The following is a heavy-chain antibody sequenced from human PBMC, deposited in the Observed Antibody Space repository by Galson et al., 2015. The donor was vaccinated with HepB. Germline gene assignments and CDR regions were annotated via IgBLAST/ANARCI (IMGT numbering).Heavy chain of an antibody. D-gene: IGHD1-26*01. CDR3: ARGGTELEVYYYYYGMDV. V-gene: IGHV3-33*01. CDR1: GFTFSSYG. Sequence: SLRLSCAASGFTFSSYGMHWVRQAPGKGLEWVAVIWYDGSNKYYADSVKGRFTISRDNSKNTLYLQMNSLRAEDTAVYYCARGGTELEVYYYYYGMDVWGQGTTVTVSS. J-gene: IGHJ6*02. CDR2: IWYDGSNK.